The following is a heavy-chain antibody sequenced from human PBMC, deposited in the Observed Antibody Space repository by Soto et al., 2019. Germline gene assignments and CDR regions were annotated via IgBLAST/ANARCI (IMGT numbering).Heavy chain of an antibody. V-gene: IGHV4-59*01. CDR1: GGSITSYN. CDR3: ARRAVVAVTGSLDNWIDP. J-gene: IGHJ5*02. D-gene: IGHD2-21*01. Sequence: SQTLSLTCTVSGGSITSYNWNRLRQPPGKALEWIGYVYTSGSTNYNPSLKSRVTISVDTSKNQVSLKVNSVTAADTAVYYCARRAVVAVTGSLDNWIDPWGEGILVTVSS. CDR2: VYTSGST.